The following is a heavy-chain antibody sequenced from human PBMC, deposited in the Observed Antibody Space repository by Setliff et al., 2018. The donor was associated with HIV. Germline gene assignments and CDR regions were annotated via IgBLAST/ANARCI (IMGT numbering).Heavy chain of an antibody. D-gene: IGHD2-21*02. CDR2: FYYNGAT. J-gene: IGHJ4*02. CDR1: RHSIPNTYYY. Sequence: SETLSLTCTVFRHSIPNTYYYWGWIRQSPGKGLEWIGSFYYNGATHRNPSLKSRVSISVESAENRFSLELTSVTAADTAVYYCAKGDFTAMVVYFDFWGPGIPVTVSS. CDR3: AKGDFTAMVVYFDF. V-gene: IGHV4-39*01.